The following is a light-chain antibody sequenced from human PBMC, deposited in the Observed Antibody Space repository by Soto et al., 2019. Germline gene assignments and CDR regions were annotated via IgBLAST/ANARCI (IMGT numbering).Light chain of an antibody. CDR1: SSNIGSNT. V-gene: IGLV1-44*01. CDR3: AAWDDSMTGFYV. CDR2: SNN. Sequence: QSALTQPPSASGTPGQRVTISCSGSSSNIGSNTVNWYQQLPGTAPKLLIYSNNQRPSGVPDRFSGSKSGTSASLAISGPQSEDEADYYCAAWDDSMTGFYVFGTGTKVTVL. J-gene: IGLJ1*01.